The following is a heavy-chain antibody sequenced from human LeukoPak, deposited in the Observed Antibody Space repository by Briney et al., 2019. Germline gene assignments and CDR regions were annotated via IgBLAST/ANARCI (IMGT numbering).Heavy chain of an antibody. CDR2: IYYSGST. V-gene: IGHV4-39*01. J-gene: IGHJ4*02. CDR1: GGSISSSSYY. D-gene: IGHD3-10*01. Sequence: SETLSLTCTVSGGSISSSSYYWGWIRQPPGKGLEWIGSIYYSGSTYYNPSLKSRVTISVDTSKNQFSLKLSSVTAADTAVYYCARAGYGSVTYYFDYWGQGTLVTVSS. CDR3: ARAGYGSVTYYFDY.